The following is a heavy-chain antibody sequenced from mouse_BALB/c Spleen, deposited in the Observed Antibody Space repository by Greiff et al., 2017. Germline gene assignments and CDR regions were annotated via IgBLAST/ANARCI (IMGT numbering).Heavy chain of an antibody. D-gene: IGHD2-14*01. J-gene: IGHJ4*01. Sequence: EVKLLESGGGLVQPGGSLNLSCAASGFDFSRYWMSWARQAPGKGQEWIGEINPGSSTINYTPSLKDKFIISRDNAKNTLYLQMSKVRSEDTALYYCARNYRYYYAMDYWGQGTSVTVSS. CDR3: ARNYRYYYAMDY. CDR2: INPGSSTI. CDR1: GFDFSRYW. V-gene: IGHV4-2*02.